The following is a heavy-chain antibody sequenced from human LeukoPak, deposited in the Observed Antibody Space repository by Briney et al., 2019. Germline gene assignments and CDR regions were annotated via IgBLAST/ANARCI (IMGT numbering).Heavy chain of an antibody. V-gene: IGHV1-2*02. CDR1: GYTFIGYY. CDR2: INPNSGGT. D-gene: IGHD2-8*01. J-gene: IGHJ3*02. Sequence: ASVKVSCKASGYTFIGYYMHWVRQAPGQGLERMGWINPNSGGTNYAQKFQGRVTMTRDTSISTVYMELSRLRSDDTALYYCARDSGVSSAFDIWGQGTMVTVSS. CDR3: ARDSGVSSAFDI.